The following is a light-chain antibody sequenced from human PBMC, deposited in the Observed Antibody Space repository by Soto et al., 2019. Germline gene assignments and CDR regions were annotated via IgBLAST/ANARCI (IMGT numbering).Light chain of an antibody. CDR2: STS. CDR1: QSIANY. J-gene: IGKJ1*01. CDR3: QQSYSFPRT. V-gene: IGKV1-39*01. Sequence: DLQMTQSPSSLSASVGDRVTISCRASQSIANYLYWYQQQPGKAPKLLIYSTSTLETEVPSRFSGSGSGTDFTLTINSLQPEDCGTYYCQQSYSFPRTFGQGTKVDI.